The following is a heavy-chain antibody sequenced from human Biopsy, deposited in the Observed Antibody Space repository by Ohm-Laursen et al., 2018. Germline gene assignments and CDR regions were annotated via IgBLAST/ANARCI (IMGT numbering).Heavy chain of an antibody. CDR1: GYSFTSYY. CDR2: INPGSGDT. J-gene: IGHJ4*02. CDR3: ARADASTFDS. Sequence: SVKVSCTASGYSFTSYYLHWVRQAPGQGLEWMGLINPGSGDTILAQKFQGRVSLTRDTSADTAYMKLTSPTSEDTATYYCARADASTFDSWGQGTLVTVSS. V-gene: IGHV1-46*01.